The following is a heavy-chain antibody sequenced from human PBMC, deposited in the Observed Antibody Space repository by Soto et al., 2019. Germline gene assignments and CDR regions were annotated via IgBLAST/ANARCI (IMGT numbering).Heavy chain of an antibody. Sequence: QVKLVQSGAEVREPGASVKVSGKASGYTFTNYGVSWVRQAPGQGLEWMGWIGGYKGNTNYAQKLQGRVTLTTDTTTSTAYMELRSLRSDDTDVYYCAPHTLDTGMPSGYWGQGTLVTVSS. J-gene: IGHJ4*02. CDR3: APHTLDTGMPSGY. CDR2: IGGYKGNT. CDR1: GYTFTNYG. V-gene: IGHV1-18*01. D-gene: IGHD5-18*01.